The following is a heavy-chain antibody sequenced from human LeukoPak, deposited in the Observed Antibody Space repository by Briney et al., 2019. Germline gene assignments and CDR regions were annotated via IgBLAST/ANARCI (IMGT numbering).Heavy chain of an antibody. V-gene: IGHV4-39*01. CDR1: GGSISSSSYY. J-gene: IGHJ4*02. D-gene: IGHD5-18*01. CDR2: IYYSGST. CDR3: ARGVRGYSYGSFDY. Sequence: PSETLSLTCTVSGGSISSSSYYWGWIRQPPGKGLEWIGSIYYSGSTYYNPSLKSRVTISVDTSKNQFSLKLSSVTAADTAVYYCARGVRGYSYGSFDYWGQGSLVTVSS.